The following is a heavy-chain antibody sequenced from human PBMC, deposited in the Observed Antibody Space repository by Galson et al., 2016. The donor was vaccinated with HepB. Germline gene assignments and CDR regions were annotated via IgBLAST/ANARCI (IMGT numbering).Heavy chain of an antibody. V-gene: IGHV4-59*01. Sequence: SETLSLTCTVSGGSISNYYWSWIRQPPGKGLEWIGYIYNSGSTNYNPSLKSRVTISVDTSKNQFSLKLSSVTAADTAVYYCAGALLDYYFWIGPYGMDVWGQGTTVTVSS. CDR1: GGSISNYY. D-gene: IGHD3-3*01. CDR3: AGALLDYYFWIGPYGMDV. J-gene: IGHJ6*02. CDR2: IYNSGST.